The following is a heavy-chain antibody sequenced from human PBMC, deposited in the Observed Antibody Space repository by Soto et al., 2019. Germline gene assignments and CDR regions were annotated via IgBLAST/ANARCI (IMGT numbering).Heavy chain of an antibody. Sequence: TGGSLRLSCAASGFTFSVYDMNWVSQAPGKGLEWVGRIKSKTDGGTTDYAAPVKGRFTISRDDSKNTLYLQMNSLKTEDTAVYYCTTDPVTMIVVVPSSGWGQGTLVTVSS. CDR2: IKSKTDGGTT. D-gene: IGHD3-22*01. CDR1: GFTFSVYD. J-gene: IGHJ4*02. CDR3: TTDPVTMIVVVPSSG. V-gene: IGHV3-15*07.